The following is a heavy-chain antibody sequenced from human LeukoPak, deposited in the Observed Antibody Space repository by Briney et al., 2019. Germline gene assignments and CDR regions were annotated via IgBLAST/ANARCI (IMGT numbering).Heavy chain of an antibody. CDR2: INPSGGST. V-gene: IGHV1-46*01. D-gene: IGHD6-13*01. CDR1: GYTFTSYY. Sequence: PGGSLRLSCAASGYTFTSYYMHWVRQAPGQGLEWMGIINPSGGSTSYAQRFQGRVTMTRDTSTSTVYMELSSLRSEDTAVYYCAREPLDSSTSRYYGMDVWGQGTTVTVSS. CDR3: AREPLDSSTSRYYGMDV. J-gene: IGHJ6*02.